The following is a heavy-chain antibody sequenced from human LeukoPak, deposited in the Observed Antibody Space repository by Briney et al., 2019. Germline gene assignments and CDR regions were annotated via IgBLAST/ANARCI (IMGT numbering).Heavy chain of an antibody. CDR3: ARAPKRGFGELLFFVY. Sequence: SETLSLTCTVSGGSISSYYWSWIRQPPGKGLEWIGYIYYSGSTNYNPSLKSRVTISVDTSKNQFSLKLSSVTAADTAVYYCARAPKRGFGELLFFVYWGQGTLVTVSS. V-gene: IGHV4-59*12. J-gene: IGHJ4*02. CDR2: IYYSGST. CDR1: GGSISSYY. D-gene: IGHD3-10*01.